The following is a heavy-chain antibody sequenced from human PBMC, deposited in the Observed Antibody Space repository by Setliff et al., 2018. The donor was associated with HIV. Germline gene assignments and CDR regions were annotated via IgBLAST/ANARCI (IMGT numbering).Heavy chain of an antibody. V-gene: IGHV3-30*02. D-gene: IGHD3-16*01. CDR2: IRHDGSNK. CDR1: GFIFSDHV. Sequence: PGGSLRLSCAASGFIFSDHVMHWVRQAPGKGLEWVAFIRHDGSNKYYADSVKGRFTISRDNSKNTLYLQMNSLRAEDTAVYYCAAVPWGHSSLIIDHWGQGTPVTVSS. J-gene: IGHJ4*02. CDR3: AAVPWGHSSLIIDH.